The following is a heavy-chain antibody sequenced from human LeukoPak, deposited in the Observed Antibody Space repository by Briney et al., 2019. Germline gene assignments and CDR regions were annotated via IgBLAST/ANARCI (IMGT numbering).Heavy chain of an antibody. CDR3: AREGDSSGWYGYYYYYYMDV. Sequence: SETLSLTCAVYGGSFSGYYWSWIRQPPGKGLEWIGEINHSGSTNYNPSLKSRVTISVDTSKNQFSLKLSSVTAADTAVYYCAREGDSSGWYGYYYYYYMDVWGKGTTATVSS. CDR1: GGSFSGYY. CDR2: INHSGST. D-gene: IGHD6-19*01. J-gene: IGHJ6*03. V-gene: IGHV4-34*01.